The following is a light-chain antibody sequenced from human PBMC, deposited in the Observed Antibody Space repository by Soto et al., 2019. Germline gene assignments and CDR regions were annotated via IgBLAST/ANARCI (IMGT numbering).Light chain of an antibody. CDR3: QQYNSYS. V-gene: IGKV1-17*01. CDR1: QGIRTD. Sequence: QLTPSPSSLSASVGDRVTITCRASQGIRTDLGWYQQSPGKAPKVLIFGASTLQSGVPSRFSGSGSGTEFTLTISSLQPDDLATYYCQQYNSYSLGQGTKVDIK. J-gene: IGKJ1*01. CDR2: GAS.